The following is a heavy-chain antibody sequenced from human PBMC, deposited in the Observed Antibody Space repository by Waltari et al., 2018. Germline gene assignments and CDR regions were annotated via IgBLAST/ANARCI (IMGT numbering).Heavy chain of an antibody. CDR1: GSTFTSYA. J-gene: IGHJ4*02. D-gene: IGHD4-4*01. CDR2: FSAYNGNT. V-gene: IGHV1-18*01. Sequence: VQLVQSGPEVKKPGASVMVYCKASGSTFTSYALSWVRQAPGQGLERMGWFSAYNGNTNYAQKLQGRVTMTTDTSTSTAYMELRSLISADTAVYYCARGPVSYFEHWGQGTLVTVSS. CDR3: ARGPVSYFEH.